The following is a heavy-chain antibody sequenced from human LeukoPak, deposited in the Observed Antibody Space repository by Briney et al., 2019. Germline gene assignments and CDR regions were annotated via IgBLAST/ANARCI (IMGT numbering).Heavy chain of an antibody. V-gene: IGHV4-38-2*02. CDR2: IYHSGST. CDR3: ASQQQLVLLDWFDP. CDR1: GYSISGGYY. D-gene: IGHD1-1*01. Sequence: PETLSLTCIVSGYSISGGYYWGWIRQPPGKGLEWIGSIYHSGSTDYNPSLKSRVTISVDTSKNQFSLKLRSVTAADTAVYFCASQQQLVLLDWFDPWGQGTLVTVSS. J-gene: IGHJ5*02.